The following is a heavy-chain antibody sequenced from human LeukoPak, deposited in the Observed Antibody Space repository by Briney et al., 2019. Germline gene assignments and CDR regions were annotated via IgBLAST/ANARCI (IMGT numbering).Heavy chain of an antibody. CDR2: IYYSGST. CDR1: GGSISSYY. CDR3: ARETPPYSGSYGYYYYGMDV. V-gene: IGHV4-59*01. Sequence: SETLSLTCTVSGGSISSYYWSWIRQPPGKGLEWIGYIYYSGSTNYNPSLKSRVTISVDTSKNQFSLKLSSVTAADTAVYYCARETPPYSGSYGYYYYGMDVWGQGTTVTVSS. D-gene: IGHD1-26*01. J-gene: IGHJ6*02.